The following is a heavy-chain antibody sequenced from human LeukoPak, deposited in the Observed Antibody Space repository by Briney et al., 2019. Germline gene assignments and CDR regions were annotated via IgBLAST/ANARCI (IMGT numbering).Heavy chain of an antibody. D-gene: IGHD3-16*01. Sequence: ASVKVSCKASGYTFTGYYMHWVRQAPGQGLEWMGWINPNSGGTNYAQKFQGRVTMTRDTSISTAYMELSRLRSDDTAVYYCARAEKSSGGVWFDPWGQGTLVTVSS. V-gene: IGHV1-2*02. CDR1: GYTFTGYY. CDR2: INPNSGGT. J-gene: IGHJ5*02. CDR3: ARAEKSSGGVWFDP.